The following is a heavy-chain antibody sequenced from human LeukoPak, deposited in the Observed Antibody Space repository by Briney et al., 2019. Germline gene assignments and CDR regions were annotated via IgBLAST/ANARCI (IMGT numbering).Heavy chain of an antibody. J-gene: IGHJ4*02. CDR3: ANGDYSSDPPDY. Sequence: GGSLRLSCIVSGFTLSSYEMSWIRQAPGKGLEWVSSIEYSGGSAYYADSVKGRFTISRDNSKNTLYLQMNSLRAEDTAVYYCANGDYSSDPPDYWGQGTLVTVSS. D-gene: IGHD6-19*01. V-gene: IGHV3-23*01. CDR2: IEYSGGSA. CDR1: GFTLSSYE.